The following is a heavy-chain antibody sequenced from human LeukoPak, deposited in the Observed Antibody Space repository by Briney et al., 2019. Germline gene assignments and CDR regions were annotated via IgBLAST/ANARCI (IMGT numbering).Heavy chain of an antibody. CDR1: RFIFTNDW. Sequence: GGSLRLSCAASRFIFTNDWIHWVRQAAGKGLVWVSHVNNDGSATSYADSVKGRFTISRDSAKNTVYLHMNSLRVEDTAVYYCTSFFETNWGQGTLVTVSS. CDR3: TSFFETN. V-gene: IGHV3-74*01. J-gene: IGHJ4*02. CDR2: VNNDGSAT. D-gene: IGHD2/OR15-2a*01.